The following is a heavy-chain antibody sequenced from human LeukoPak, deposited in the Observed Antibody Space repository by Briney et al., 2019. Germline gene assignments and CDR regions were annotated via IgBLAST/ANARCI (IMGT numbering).Heavy chain of an antibody. D-gene: IGHD6-6*01. V-gene: IGHV1-8*03. Sequence: ASVKVSCKASGYTFTSYDIDWVRQATGQGLEWKGWMNPNSGNTGYAQKFQGRVTVARNTSISTAYMELSSLRSEDTAVYYCARGSSSSDAFDIWGQGTMVTVSS. CDR1: GYTFTSYD. CDR3: ARGSSSSDAFDI. CDR2: MNPNSGNT. J-gene: IGHJ3*02.